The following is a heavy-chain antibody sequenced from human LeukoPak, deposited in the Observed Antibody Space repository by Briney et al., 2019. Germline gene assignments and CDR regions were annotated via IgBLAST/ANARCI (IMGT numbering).Heavy chain of an antibody. D-gene: IGHD3-10*01. Sequence: PSETLSLTCTVSGGSISSSSYYWGWIRQPPGKGLEWIGSIYYSGSTYYNPSLKSRVTISVDTSKNQFSLNLNSVTAADTAVYYCARADDYYGSGSFDYWGQGTLVTVSS. CDR2: IYYSGST. V-gene: IGHV4-39*07. J-gene: IGHJ4*02. CDR1: GGSISSSSYY. CDR3: ARADDYYGSGSFDY.